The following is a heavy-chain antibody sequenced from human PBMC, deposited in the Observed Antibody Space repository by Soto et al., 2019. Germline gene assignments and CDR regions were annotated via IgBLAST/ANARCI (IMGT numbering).Heavy chain of an antibody. CDR2: IIPMFGTT. CDR1: GGTFNSYS. V-gene: IGHV1-69*18. D-gene: IGHD6-13*01. CDR3: ARAAVLTFTRFYDVDV. J-gene: IGHJ6*02. Sequence: QVQLVQSGAEVKTPGSSVKVSCEASGGTFNSYSINWVRQAPGQGLEWMGRIIPMFGTTDYAQRFQGRLTFTADESTNTASMEVTNLTSEDTAVYYCARAAVLTFTRFYDVDVWGQGTKVTVSS.